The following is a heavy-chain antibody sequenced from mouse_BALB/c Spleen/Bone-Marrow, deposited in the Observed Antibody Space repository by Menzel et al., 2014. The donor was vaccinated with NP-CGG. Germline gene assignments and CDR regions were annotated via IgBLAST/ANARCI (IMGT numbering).Heavy chain of an antibody. J-gene: IGHJ2*01. CDR3: ARHDDCYHTRYFDF. CDR2: ISSGGSYT. V-gene: IGHV5-9-3*01. Sequence: EVKLVESGGGLVKPGGSLKLSCAASGFTFSSYAMSWVRQTPEKRLEWVATISSGGSYTYYPDSVKGRFTISRDNAKNTLYLQMSSLRSEDTAMYYCARHDDCYHTRYFDFWGQGTTLTVSS. D-gene: IGHD2-3*01. CDR1: GFTFSSYA.